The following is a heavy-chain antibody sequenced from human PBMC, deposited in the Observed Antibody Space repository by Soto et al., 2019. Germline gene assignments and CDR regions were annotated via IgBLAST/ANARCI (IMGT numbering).Heavy chain of an antibody. V-gene: IGHV3-30*18. CDR2: TSYDGTNK. CDR3: AKDLSGARWYYDALDV. J-gene: IGHJ6*02. D-gene: IGHD2-15*01. Sequence: FLRLSCEVSGFTFSTHGMHWVRQAPGKGLEWVAGTSYDGTNKYYARSVQGRFTISRENSMKTLYLQMNSLGTEDTAVYYCAKDLSGARWYYDALDVWGQGTTVTVSS. CDR1: GFTFSTHG.